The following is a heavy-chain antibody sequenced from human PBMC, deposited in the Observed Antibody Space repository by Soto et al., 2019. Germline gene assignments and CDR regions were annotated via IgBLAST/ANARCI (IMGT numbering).Heavy chain of an antibody. CDR2: ISYSGDT. D-gene: IGHD2-15*01. J-gene: IGHJ5*02. CDR3: ARDRGWEKKRRYCSGASCSEGWFDP. V-gene: IGHV4-31*03. CDR1: GGSISSDGNF. Sequence: QVQLQESGPGLVKPSQTLSLTCTVSGGSISSDGNFWTWIRQHPGKGLEWIGYISYSGDTYYNPSLKSRVSMFLDTSKNQFSLRLSSVTAADTALYYCARDRGWEKKRRYCSGASCSEGWFDPWGQGTQVTVSS.